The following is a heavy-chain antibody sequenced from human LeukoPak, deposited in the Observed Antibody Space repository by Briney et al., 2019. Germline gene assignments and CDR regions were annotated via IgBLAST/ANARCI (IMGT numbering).Heavy chain of an antibody. J-gene: IGHJ3*02. V-gene: IGHV3-21*01. CDR3: AKGYYGSDHDAFDI. CDR2: ISSSSSYI. Sequence: GGSLRLSCAASGFTFSSYSTNWVRQAPGKGLEWVSSISSSSSYIYYADSVKGGFTISRDNSKNTLYLQMNSLRAEDTAVYYCAKGYYGSDHDAFDIWGQGTMVTVSS. CDR1: GFTFSSYS. D-gene: IGHD3-10*01.